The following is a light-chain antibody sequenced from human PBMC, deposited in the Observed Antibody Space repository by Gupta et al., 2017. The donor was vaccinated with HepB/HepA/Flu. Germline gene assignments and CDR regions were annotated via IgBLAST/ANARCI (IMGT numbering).Light chain of an antibody. CDR2: GAS. CDR3: QQYKNWPPLFT. V-gene: IGKV3-15*01. Sequence: EIVMTQSPSTLSVSPGERATISCRVSQSVSSNLAWYQHKPGQAPRLLIYGASTRATGIPARFSGSGSGTEFTLTISSLQSEDFAIDDCQQYKNWPPLFTFGPGTTVDSK. J-gene: IGKJ3*01. CDR1: QSVSSN.